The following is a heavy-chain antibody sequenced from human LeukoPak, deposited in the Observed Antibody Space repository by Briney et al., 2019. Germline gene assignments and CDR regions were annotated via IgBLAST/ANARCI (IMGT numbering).Heavy chain of an antibody. V-gene: IGHV1-46*01. CDR1: GYTFTSYQ. CDR2: IDPGSGVT. CDR3: AREKSGSWCDWDY. J-gene: IGHJ4*02. Sequence: ASVKVSCKASGYTFTSYQIHWVRQAPREGLEWVERIDPGSGVTTYAQRLQGRVTVTSDTSTRTVSMELNSLRSEDTAVYYCAREKSGSWCDWDYWGQGTLVTVSS. D-gene: IGHD6-13*01.